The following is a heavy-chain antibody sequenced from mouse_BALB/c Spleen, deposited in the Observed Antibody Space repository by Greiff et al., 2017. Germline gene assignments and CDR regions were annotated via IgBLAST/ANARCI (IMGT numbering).Heavy chain of an antibody. D-gene: IGHD1-1*02. J-gene: IGHJ2*01. CDR1: GFTFSSFG. V-gene: IGHV5-17*02. CDR3: ARYGGRAFDY. CDR2: ISSGSSTI. Sequence: EVKLVESGGGLVQPGGSRKLSCAASGFTFSSFGMHWVRQAPEKGLEWVAYISSGSSTIYYADTVKGRFTISRDNPKNTLFLQMTSLRSEDTAMYYCARYGGRAFDYWGQGTTLTVSS.